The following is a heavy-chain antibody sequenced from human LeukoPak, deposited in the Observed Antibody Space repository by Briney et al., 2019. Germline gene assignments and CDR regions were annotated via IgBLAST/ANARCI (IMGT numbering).Heavy chain of an antibody. J-gene: IGHJ3*02. V-gene: IGHV3-74*01. D-gene: IGHD2-8*01. CDR1: GFTFNSYW. CDR3: ARDRLTNDAFDI. CDR2: INSDGSGT. Sequence: TGGSLRLSCAASGFTFNSYWMHWVRQAPGKGLVWVSRINSDGSGTSDADFVKGRFTISRDNFKNTLYLQMNNLRAEDTAMYYCARDRLTNDAFDIWGQGTVVTVSS.